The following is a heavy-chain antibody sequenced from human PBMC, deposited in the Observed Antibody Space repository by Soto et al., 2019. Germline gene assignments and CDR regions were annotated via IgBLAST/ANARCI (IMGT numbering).Heavy chain of an antibody. V-gene: IGHV3-72*01. J-gene: IGHJ4*02. Sequence: GGSLRLSCAASGFTFSDHYMDWVRQAPGKGLEWVGRTRNKANSYTTEYAASVKGRFTISRDDSKNSLYLQMNSLKTEDTAVYYCARARDHYYFDYWGQGTLVTVSS. CDR3: ARARDHYYFDY. CDR2: TRNKANSYTT. CDR1: GFTFSDHY.